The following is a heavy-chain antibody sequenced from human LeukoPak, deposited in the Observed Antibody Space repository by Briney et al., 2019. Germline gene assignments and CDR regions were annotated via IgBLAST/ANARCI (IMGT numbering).Heavy chain of an antibody. V-gene: IGHV4-34*01. CDR1: GGSFSGYY. D-gene: IGHD6-6*01. Sequence: KPSETLSLTCAVYGGSFSGYYWSWIRQPPGKGLEWIGEINHSGSTNYNPSLKSRVTISVDTSKNQFSLKLSSVTAADTAVYYCARGRAARTPFDYWGQGTLVTVSS. CDR3: ARGRAARTPFDY. CDR2: INHSGST. J-gene: IGHJ4*02.